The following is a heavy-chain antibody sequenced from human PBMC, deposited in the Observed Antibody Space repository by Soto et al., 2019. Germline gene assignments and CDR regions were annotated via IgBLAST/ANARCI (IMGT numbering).Heavy chain of an antibody. CDR1: GGTFSSYA. Sequence: ASVKVSCKASGGTFSSYAISWVRQAPGQGLEWMGGIIPIFGTANYAQKFQGRVTITADESTSTAYMELSSLRSEDTAVYYCARDNESSVYPPRGVWSAPGGKETLSTLPS. V-gene: IGHV1-69*13. D-gene: IGHD3-22*01. CDR3: ARDNESSVYPPRGVWSAP. CDR2: IIPIFGTA. J-gene: IGHJ5*02.